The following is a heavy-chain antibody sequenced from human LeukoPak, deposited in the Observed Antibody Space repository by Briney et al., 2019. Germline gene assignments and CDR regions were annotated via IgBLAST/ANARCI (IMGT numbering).Heavy chain of an antibody. V-gene: IGHV4-59*01. CDR1: GGSISSYY. CDR2: IYYTGST. CDR3: ARAFSSGWYPYSIGGLWFDY. D-gene: IGHD6-19*01. Sequence: SETLSLTCTVSGGSISSYYWSWIRQPPGKGLEWIGYIYYTGSTNYNPSLKSRVTISVDTSKNQFSLKLSSVTAADTAVYYCARAFSSGWYPYSIGGLWFDYWGQGNLVTVSS. J-gene: IGHJ4*02.